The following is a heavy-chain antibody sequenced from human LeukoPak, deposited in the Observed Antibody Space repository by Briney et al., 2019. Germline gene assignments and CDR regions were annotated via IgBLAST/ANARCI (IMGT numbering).Heavy chain of an antibody. CDR3: ASSQKWLDLFDY. Sequence: PSETLSLTCTVSGGSISSGSYYWSWIRQPAGKGLEWIGRIYTSGSTNYNPSLKSRVTISVDTSKNQFSLKLGSVTAADTAVYYCASSQKWLDLFDYWGQGTLVTVSS. J-gene: IGHJ4*02. CDR2: IYTSGST. V-gene: IGHV4-61*02. CDR1: GGSISSGSYY. D-gene: IGHD6-19*01.